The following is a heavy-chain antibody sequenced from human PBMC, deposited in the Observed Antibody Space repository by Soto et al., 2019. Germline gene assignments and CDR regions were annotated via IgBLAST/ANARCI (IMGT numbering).Heavy chain of an antibody. V-gene: IGHV4-39*01. CDR1: GGCMRSSGDY. J-gene: IGHJ5*02. D-gene: IGHD3-22*01. Sequence: SGSMSLACTVSGGCMRSSGDYGGWNRQPPGKGLEWIGSIYYSGSTYYNPSLKSRVTISVDTSKNQFSLKLSSVTAADTAVYYCARHTGDYYDSSGYYGGFDPWGQGTLVTVSP. CDR3: ARHTGDYYDSSGYYGGFDP. CDR2: IYYSGST.